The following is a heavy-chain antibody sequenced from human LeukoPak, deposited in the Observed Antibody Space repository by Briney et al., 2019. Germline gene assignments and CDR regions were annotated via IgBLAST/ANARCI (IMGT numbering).Heavy chain of an antibody. CDR1: GFTFSSYG. D-gene: IGHD1-26*01. CDR3: VKDGGSYSVDY. V-gene: IGHV3-30*02. Sequence: PGGSLRLSCAASGFTFSSYGMRWVRQAPGKGLEWVAFIRYDRSNKYYADSVKGRFTISRDNPKNTLYLQMNSLRAEDKAVYYCVKDGGSYSVDYWGQGTLVTVSS. J-gene: IGHJ4*02. CDR2: IRYDRSNK.